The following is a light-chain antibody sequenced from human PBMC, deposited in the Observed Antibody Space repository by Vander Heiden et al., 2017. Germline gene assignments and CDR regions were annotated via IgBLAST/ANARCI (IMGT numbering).Light chain of an antibody. V-gene: IGKV4-1*01. CDR3: QQYYTTPYT. CDR1: QSVIYSSNDKNY. Sequence: IVMTQSPDSLAVSLGDRATINCKSSQSVIYSSNDKNYLAWYQQKAGQAPKLLIYWASTRESGVPDRFSGSGSGTDFTLTISSLQAEDVAVYYCQQYYTTPYTFGQGTKV. CDR2: WAS. J-gene: IGKJ2*01.